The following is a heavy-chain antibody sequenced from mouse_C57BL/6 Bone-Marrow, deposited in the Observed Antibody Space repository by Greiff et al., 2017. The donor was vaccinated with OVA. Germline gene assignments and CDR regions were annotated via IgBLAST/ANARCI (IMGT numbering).Heavy chain of an antibody. CDR1: GFTFSSYA. J-gene: IGHJ2*01. CDR2: ISSGGDYI. Sequence: EVKLMESGEGLVKPGGSLKLSCAASGFTFSSYAMSWVRQTPEKRLEWVAYISSGGDYIYYADTVKGRFTISRDNARNTLYLQMSSLKSEDTAMYYCTRIYGNYFDYWGQGTTLTVSS. D-gene: IGHD2-1*01. V-gene: IGHV5-9-1*02. CDR3: TRIYGNYFDY.